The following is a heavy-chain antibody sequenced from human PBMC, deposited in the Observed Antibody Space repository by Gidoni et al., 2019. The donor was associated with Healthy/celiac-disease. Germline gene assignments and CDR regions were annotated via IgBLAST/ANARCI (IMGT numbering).Heavy chain of an antibody. J-gene: IGHJ4*02. D-gene: IGHD3-3*01. Sequence: QVQLVESGGGLVKPGGSLRHSCAAAGFTFSNYYMGWIRQAPGKGLECVSYISSSSSTIYYADSVKGLFTISRDNAKNSLYLQMNSLRAEDTAVYYCARDAIFREYFDYWGQGTLVTVSS. CDR3: ARDAIFREYFDY. V-gene: IGHV3-11*01. CDR1: GFTFSNYY. CDR2: ISSSSSTI.